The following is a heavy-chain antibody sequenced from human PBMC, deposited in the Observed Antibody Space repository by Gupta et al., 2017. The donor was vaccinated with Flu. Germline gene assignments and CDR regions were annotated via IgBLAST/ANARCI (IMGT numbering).Heavy chain of an antibody. D-gene: IGHD6-13*01. Sequence: QVQLVQSGAEVKKPGASVKVSCKVAGYNLIDLSLQWVRQAPGKGLEWMGGFDPEDGETIYSQKFQGRVTMTEDTSTDTAYMELSSLRSEDTAVYYCATDLGSSWSFDYWGQGTLVTVSS. V-gene: IGHV1-24*01. CDR2: FDPEDGET. CDR3: ATDLGSSWSFDY. J-gene: IGHJ4*02. CDR1: GYNLIDLS.